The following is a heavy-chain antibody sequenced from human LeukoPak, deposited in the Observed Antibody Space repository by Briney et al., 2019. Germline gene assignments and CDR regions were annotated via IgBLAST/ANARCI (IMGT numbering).Heavy chain of an antibody. D-gene: IGHD5-18*01. CDR1: GYTFTSYG. CDR2: ISAYNGNT. Sequence: GASVKVSCKASGYTFTSYGISWVRQAPGQGLEWMGWISAYNGNTNYAQKLQGRVTMTTDTSTSTAYMELRSLRSDDTAVYYCARDEGVVVMPVGYSEGFDYWGQGTLVTVSS. V-gene: IGHV1-18*01. J-gene: IGHJ4*02. CDR3: ARDEGVVVMPVGYSEGFDY.